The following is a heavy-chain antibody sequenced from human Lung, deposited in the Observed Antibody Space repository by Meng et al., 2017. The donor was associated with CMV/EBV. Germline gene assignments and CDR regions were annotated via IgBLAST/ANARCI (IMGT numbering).Heavy chain of an antibody. CDR1: GDSIISSNW. CDR3: ARRGPQLYDY. CDR2: IHHSGTT. D-gene: IGHD3-10*01. J-gene: IGHJ4*02. Sequence: TXSLTCAVSGDSIISSNWWSWVRQPPGEGLEWIGEIHHSGTTNYNPSLKSRVTISVDKSKNQFSLKLTSVTAADTAFYYCARRGPQLYDYWGQGTLVTVSS. V-gene: IGHV4-4*02.